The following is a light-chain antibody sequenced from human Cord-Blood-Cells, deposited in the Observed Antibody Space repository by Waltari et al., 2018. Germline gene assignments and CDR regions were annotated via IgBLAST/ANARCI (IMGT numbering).Light chain of an antibody. V-gene: IGLV2-8*01. CDR2: EVS. J-gene: IGLJ2*01. CDR1: SSDVGGYNY. CDR3: SSYAGSNNFVV. Sequence: QSALTQPPSASGSPGPSVTISCTGTSSDVGGYNYVSWYQQHPGKAPKLMIYEVSKRPSGVHDRFSGSKTGNTASLTVSGLQAEDEADYYCSSYAGSNNFVVFGGGTKLTVL.